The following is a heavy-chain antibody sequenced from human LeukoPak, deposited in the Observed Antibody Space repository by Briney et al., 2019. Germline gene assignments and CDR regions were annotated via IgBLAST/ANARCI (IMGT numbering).Heavy chain of an antibody. Sequence: GGSLRLSCVASGFTFDEYTMHWVRQVPGKGLEWVSVIGWDSDSKYYLESVKGRFTISRDNSKNSLYPQMNSLRTEDTAFYYCAKDRSRSYSSFDSWGQGTLVTVSS. CDR3: AKDRSRSYSSFDS. J-gene: IGHJ4*02. V-gene: IGHV3-43*01. CDR1: GFTFDEYT. CDR2: IGWDSDSK. D-gene: IGHD6-19*01.